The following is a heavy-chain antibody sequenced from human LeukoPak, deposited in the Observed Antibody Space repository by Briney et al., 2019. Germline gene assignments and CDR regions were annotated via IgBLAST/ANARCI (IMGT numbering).Heavy chain of an antibody. V-gene: IGHV4-39*07. D-gene: IGHD5-18*01. Sequence: SETLSLTCTVSGGSISSSSYYWGWIRQPPGKGLEWIGSIYYSGSTYYNPSLKSRVTISVDTSKNQFSLKLSSVTAADTAVYYCARDSGRGYSYLFDYWGQGTLVTVSS. CDR2: IYYSGST. CDR1: GGSISSSSYY. J-gene: IGHJ4*02. CDR3: ARDSGRGYSYLFDY.